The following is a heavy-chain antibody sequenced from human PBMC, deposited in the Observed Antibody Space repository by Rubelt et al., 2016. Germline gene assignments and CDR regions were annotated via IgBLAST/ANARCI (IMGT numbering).Heavy chain of an antibody. J-gene: IGHJ5*02. CDR3: ARHYREYQLLEAWFDP. V-gene: IGHV4-59*08. D-gene: IGHD2-2*01. CDR2: IYHSGST. CDR1: GGSISSYY. Sequence: QVQLQESGPGLVKPSETLSLTCTVSGGSISSYYWGWIRQPPGKGLEWIGEIYHSGSTNYNPSLKSRVTISVDKSKNQFSLKLSSVTAADTAVYYCARHYREYQLLEAWFDPWGQGTLVTVSS.